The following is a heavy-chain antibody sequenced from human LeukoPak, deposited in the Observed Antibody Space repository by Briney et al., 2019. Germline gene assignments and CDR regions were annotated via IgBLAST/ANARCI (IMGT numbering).Heavy chain of an antibody. Sequence: ASVKVSCKASGYAFTSYGISWARQAPGQGLEWMGWNSGYNGNTNYAQKFQGRVTMTTDTSTSTAYMELMSLRSDDTAVYYCARGGDYNWFDPWGQGTLVTVSS. CDR3: ARGGDYNWFDP. CDR1: GYAFTSYG. D-gene: IGHD4-17*01. J-gene: IGHJ5*02. V-gene: IGHV1-18*01. CDR2: NSGYNGNT.